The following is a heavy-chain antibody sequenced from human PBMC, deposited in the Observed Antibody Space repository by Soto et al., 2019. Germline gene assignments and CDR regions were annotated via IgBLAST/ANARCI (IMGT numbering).Heavy chain of an antibody. V-gene: IGHV3-30*04. J-gene: IGHJ6*02. CDR2: ISYDGSNT. CDR1: EFVLSSYA. CDR3: ARVVRYFDTPYGMDV. Sequence: GGSLRLSCEASEFVLSSYAMHWVRQAPGKGLEWVATISYDGSNTYYADSVKGRFTISRDNSKNTLFLQMNSLRAEDTAEYYCARVVRYFDTPYGMDVWGQGTTVTVSS. D-gene: IGHD3-9*01.